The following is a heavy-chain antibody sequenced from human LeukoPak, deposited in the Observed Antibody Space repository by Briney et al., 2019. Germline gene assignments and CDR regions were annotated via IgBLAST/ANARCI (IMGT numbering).Heavy chain of an antibody. CDR3: ARDMDDFWSGIPFDY. CDR2: ISSSSSTI. J-gene: IGHJ4*02. Sequence: GSLRLSCAASGFTFSSYSMNWVRQAPGKGLEWVSYISSSSSTIYYADSVKGRFTISRDNAKNSLYLQMNSLRAEDTAVYYCARDMDDFWSGIPFDYWGQGTLVTVSS. V-gene: IGHV3-48*01. D-gene: IGHD3-3*01. CDR1: GFTFSSYS.